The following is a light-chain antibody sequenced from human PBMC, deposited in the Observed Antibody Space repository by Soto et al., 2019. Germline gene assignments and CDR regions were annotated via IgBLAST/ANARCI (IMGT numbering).Light chain of an antibody. CDR1: QRVGRN. Sequence: EIVMTQSPATLSVSPGERATLSCRASQRVGRNLAWYQQKAGQGPRLLIYAASTRATGIPARFSGSGSGTEFTLTISSLQSEDFAVYFCQQYKIWPQFTFGPGTTVDIK. V-gene: IGKV3-15*01. J-gene: IGKJ3*01. CDR3: QQYKIWPQFT. CDR2: AAS.